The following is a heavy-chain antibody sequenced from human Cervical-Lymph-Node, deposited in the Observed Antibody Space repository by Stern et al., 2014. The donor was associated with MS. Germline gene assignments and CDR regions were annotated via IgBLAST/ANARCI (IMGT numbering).Heavy chain of an antibody. Sequence: QMQLVQSGAEVKRPGASVKVSCKASGNTFIDDYIHWVRQAPGQGLEWMGRVSPNNDGATYAQEFQGRVTMTRDTSISTAYMELSSLRADDTAVYYCISKGLSTSLFDPWGQGTLVTVSS. J-gene: IGHJ5*02. CDR3: ISKGLSTSLFDP. CDR2: VSPNNDGA. CDR1: GNTFIDDY. D-gene: IGHD2-2*01. V-gene: IGHV1-2*06.